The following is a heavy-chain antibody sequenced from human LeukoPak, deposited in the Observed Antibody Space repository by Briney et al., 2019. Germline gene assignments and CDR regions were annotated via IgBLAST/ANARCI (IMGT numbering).Heavy chain of an antibody. V-gene: IGHV3-74*01. J-gene: IGHJ5*02. D-gene: IGHD3-3*01. CDR3: AREGGVTNWFDP. CDR2: INSDGSST. Sequence: GGSLRLSCAASGFTFSSYWMRWVGHAPGKGVVWVSRINSDGSSTNYADSVKGRFTISRDNAKNTMYLQMNSLRAEDTAVYYCAREGGVTNWFDPWGQGTLVTVSS. CDR1: GFTFSSYW.